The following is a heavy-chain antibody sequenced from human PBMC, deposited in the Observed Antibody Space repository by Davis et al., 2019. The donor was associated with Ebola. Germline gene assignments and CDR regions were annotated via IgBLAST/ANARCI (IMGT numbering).Heavy chain of an antibody. J-gene: IGHJ5*02. CDR2: IYYSGNT. CDR1: GGSISSYY. CDR3: ARDLYCSSTSCFNNWFDP. D-gene: IGHD2-2*01. V-gene: IGHV4-59*12. Sequence: SETLSLTCTVSGGSISSYYWSWIRQPPGKGLEWIGYIYYSGNTNYNPSLKSRVTISVDTSRNHLSLKLNSVTAADTAVYYCARDLYCSSTSCFNNWFDPWGQGTLVTVSS.